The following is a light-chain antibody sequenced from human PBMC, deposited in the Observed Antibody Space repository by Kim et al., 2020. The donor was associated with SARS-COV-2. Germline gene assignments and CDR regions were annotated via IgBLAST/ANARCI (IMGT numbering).Light chain of an antibody. CDR1: SSNIGAGYE. J-gene: IGLJ1*01. CDR3: QSYDSGLSGSV. CDR2: ANT. Sequence: QRVTLSCTGSSSNIGAGYEVHWYQQLPGTAPKLVIYANTNRPSGIPDRFSGSKSGTSASLAITGLLAADEADYYCQSYDSGLSGSVFGTGTKVTVL. V-gene: IGLV1-40*01.